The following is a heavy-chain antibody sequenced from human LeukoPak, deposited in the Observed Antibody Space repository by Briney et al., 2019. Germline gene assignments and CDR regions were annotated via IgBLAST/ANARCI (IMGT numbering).Heavy chain of an antibody. V-gene: IGHV3-21*04. Sequence: PGGSLRLSCAASGFTFSSYTLNWVRQAPGKGLEWVSSITSTSTYIYYAGSVKGRFTISRDNAKNSLYLQMNSLRVEDTAVYYCASWPVGWYGEDSWGQGTLVTVSS. D-gene: IGHD6-19*01. CDR2: ITSTSTYI. CDR1: GFTFSSYT. J-gene: IGHJ4*02. CDR3: ASWPVGWYGEDS.